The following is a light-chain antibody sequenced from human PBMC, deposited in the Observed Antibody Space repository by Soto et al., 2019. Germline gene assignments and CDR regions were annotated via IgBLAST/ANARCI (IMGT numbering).Light chain of an antibody. J-gene: IGLJ1*01. V-gene: IGLV2-14*01. CDR3: CSYTIASSHYV. CDR2: EVS. Sequence: QSALTQPASVSGSPGQSITISCTGTSSDIGGYRYVSWYQQHPGKAPKLMIYEVSNRPSGVSIRFSGSKSGNTASLTISGLQAEDEADYYCCSYTIASSHYVFGSGTKLTVL. CDR1: SSDIGGYRY.